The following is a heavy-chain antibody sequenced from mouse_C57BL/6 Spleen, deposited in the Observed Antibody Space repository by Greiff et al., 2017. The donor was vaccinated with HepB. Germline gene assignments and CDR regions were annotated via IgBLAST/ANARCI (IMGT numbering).Heavy chain of an antibody. CDR2: ISGGGGNT. D-gene: IGHD2-1*01. CDR1: GFTFSSYT. V-gene: IGHV5-9*01. J-gene: IGHJ1*03. CDR3: ARHVGNYWYFDV. Sequence: EVKLVESGGGLVKPGGSLKLSCAASGFTFSSYTMSWVRQTPEKRLEWVATISGGGGNTYYPDSVKGRFTISRDNAKNTLYLQMSSLRSEDTALYYCARHVGNYWYFDVWGTGTTVTVAS.